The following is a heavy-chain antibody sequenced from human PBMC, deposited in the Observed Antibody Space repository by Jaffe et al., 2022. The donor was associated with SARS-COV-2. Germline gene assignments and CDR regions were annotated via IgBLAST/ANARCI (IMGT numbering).Heavy chain of an antibody. D-gene: IGHD6-19*01. J-gene: IGHJ4*02. CDR3: ATAIYNSGWYPFDS. CDR2: ISSSASTT. Sequence: EVQLLESGGGLVQPGGSLRLSCAASGSTFRTYAMTWVRQAPGKGLEWVSSISSSASTTYYPYSVKGRFSISRDNSKNTLFLQMNSLRAEDTAVYYCATAIYNSGWYPFDSWGQGTLVTVSS. CDR1: GSTFRTYA. V-gene: IGHV3-23*05.